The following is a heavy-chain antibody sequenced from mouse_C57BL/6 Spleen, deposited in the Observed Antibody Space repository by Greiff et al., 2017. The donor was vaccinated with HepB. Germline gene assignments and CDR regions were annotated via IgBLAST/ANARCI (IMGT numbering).Heavy chain of an antibody. J-gene: IGHJ3*01. V-gene: IGHV5-4*01. CDR2: ISDGGSYT. D-gene: IGHD1-1*01. CDR1: GFTFSSYA. Sequence: EVKVVESGGGLVKPGGSLKLSCAASGFTFSSYAMSWVRQTPEKRLEWVATISDGGSYTYYPDNVKGRFTISRDNAKNNLYLQMSHLKSEDTAMYYCARDGIYYYGSSYSAWFAYWGQGTLVTVSA. CDR3: ARDGIYYYGSSYSAWFAY.